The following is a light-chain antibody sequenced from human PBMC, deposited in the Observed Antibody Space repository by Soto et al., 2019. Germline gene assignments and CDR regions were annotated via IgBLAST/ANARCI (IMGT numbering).Light chain of an antibody. J-gene: IGKJ4*01. CDR2: WAS. CDR3: QQYYSPPLT. V-gene: IGKV4-1*01. CDR1: QSVLYSSSNKNY. Sequence: DIVMTQSPDSLVVSLGERATINCKSSQSVLYSSSNKNYLAWYQQKPRQPPKLLIYWASTRESGVPDRFSGSGSGTDFTLTISSLQAGDVAVYYCQQYYSPPLTFGGGTKVEIK.